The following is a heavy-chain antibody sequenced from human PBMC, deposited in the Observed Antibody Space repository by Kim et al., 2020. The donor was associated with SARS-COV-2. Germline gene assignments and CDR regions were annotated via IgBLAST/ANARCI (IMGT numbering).Heavy chain of an antibody. V-gene: IGHV4-34*01. Sequence: NYNPSLTSRVTISVDTSKNQFSLKLSSVTAADTAVYYCARGHDHSYGIDYWGQGTLVTVSS. J-gene: IGHJ4*02. CDR3: ARGHDHSYGIDY. D-gene: IGHD5-18*01.